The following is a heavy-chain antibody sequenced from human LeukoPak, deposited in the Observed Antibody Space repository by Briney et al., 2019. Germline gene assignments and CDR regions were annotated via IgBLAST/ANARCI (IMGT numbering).Heavy chain of an antibody. CDR2: INPNSGGT. V-gene: IGHV1-2*02. CDR3: ASSAAYCSGGSCYPHDAFDI. J-gene: IGHJ3*02. Sequence: ASVKVSCKASGYTFTSYAMNWVRQAPGQGLEWMGWINPNSGGTNYAQKFQGRVTMTRDTSISTAYMELSRLRSDDTAVYYCASSAAYCSGGSCYPHDAFDIWGQGTMVTVSS. D-gene: IGHD2-15*01. CDR1: GYTFTSYA.